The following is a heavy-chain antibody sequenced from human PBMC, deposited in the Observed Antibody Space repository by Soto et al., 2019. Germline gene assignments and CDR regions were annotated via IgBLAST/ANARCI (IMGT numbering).Heavy chain of an antibody. D-gene: IGHD3-10*01. CDR2: IYWGDDK. V-gene: IGHV2-5*02. CDR1: GFSLSTSGVG. J-gene: IGHJ5*02. CDR3: AAHGSGTYYNPLYNWFDP. Sequence: QITLQEAGPTLVKPTQTLTLTCTFSGFSLSTSGVGVGWIRQPPGKALEWLALIYWGDDKRYNPSLKNRLSISEDPAQNQVVLTMTNMDAEDTGTYYCAAHGSGTYYNPLYNWFDPWGPGTLVTVSS.